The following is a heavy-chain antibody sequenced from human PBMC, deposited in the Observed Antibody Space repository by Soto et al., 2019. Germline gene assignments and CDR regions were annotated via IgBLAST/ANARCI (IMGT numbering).Heavy chain of an antibody. CDR3: ARVSLTVIVYGDNKPSWYFDL. CDR1: GGTFSSYA. D-gene: IGHD4-17*01. V-gene: IGHV1-69*01. CDR2: IIPLFGTT. J-gene: IGHJ2*01. Sequence: QVQLVQSGAEVKKPGSSVKVSCKASGGTFSSYAFSWVRQAPGQGLEWKGGIIPLFGTTNYAQKYQGRVTITVDESTSTAYMVLSSVRSEDTALYYCARVSLTVIVYGDNKPSWYFDLRGRGTLVTVSS.